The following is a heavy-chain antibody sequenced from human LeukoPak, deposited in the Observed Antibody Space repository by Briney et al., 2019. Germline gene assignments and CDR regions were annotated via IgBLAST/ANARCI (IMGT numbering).Heavy chain of an antibody. V-gene: IGHV4-31*03. Sequence: PSETLSLTCTVSGGSISSGGYYWSWIRQHPGKGLEWIGYIYYSGSTYYNPSLKSRVTISVDTSKNQFSLKLSSVTAADTAVYYCARISLDPLPKAFDIWGQGAMVTVSS. CDR3: ARISLDPLPKAFDI. J-gene: IGHJ3*02. D-gene: IGHD2-21*02. CDR2: IYYSGST. CDR1: GGSISSGGYY.